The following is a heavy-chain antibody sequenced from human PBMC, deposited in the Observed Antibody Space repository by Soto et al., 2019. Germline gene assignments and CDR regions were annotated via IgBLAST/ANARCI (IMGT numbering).Heavy chain of an antibody. V-gene: IGHV1-69*06. Sequence: QVQLVQSGAEVKKPGSSVKVSCKASGGTFSSYAISWVRQAPGQGLEWMGGIIPIFGTANYAQKFQGRVTITADKSTSTAYRELSSLISEDTAVYYCARPRSGNNIVVGRLDYWGQGTLVTVSS. D-gene: IGHD2-21*01. CDR2: IIPIFGTA. J-gene: IGHJ4*02. CDR3: ARPRSGNNIVVGRLDY. CDR1: GGTFSSYA.